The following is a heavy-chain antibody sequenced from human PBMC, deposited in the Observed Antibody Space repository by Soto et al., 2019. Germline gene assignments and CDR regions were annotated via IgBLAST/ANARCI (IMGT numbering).Heavy chain of an antibody. V-gene: IGHV3-30*18. J-gene: IGHJ6*02. CDR3: AKEGGYYGSGSYSVGENYYGMDV. CDR1: GFTFSSYG. CDR2: ISYDGSNK. D-gene: IGHD3-10*01. Sequence: QVQLVESGGGVVQPGRSLRLSCAASGFTFSSYGMHWVRQAPGKGLEWVAVISYDGSNKYYADSVKGRFTISRDNSKNSLXXXMXXLGGEDTAVYYCAKEGGYYGSGSYSVGENYYGMDVWGQGTTVTVSS.